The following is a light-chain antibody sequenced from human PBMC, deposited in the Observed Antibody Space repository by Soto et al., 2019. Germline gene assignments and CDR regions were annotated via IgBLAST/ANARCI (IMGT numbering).Light chain of an antibody. Sequence: EIVLTQSPGTLSLSPGERATLFCRASQSVSSSYLAWYQQKPGQTPRLLIYGASSRATGIPDRFSGSGSGTDFTLTISRLEPEDFAFYYCQQYGGSPWTFGQGTKVEI. CDR2: GAS. V-gene: IGKV3-20*01. CDR1: QSVSSSY. J-gene: IGKJ1*01. CDR3: QQYGGSPWT.